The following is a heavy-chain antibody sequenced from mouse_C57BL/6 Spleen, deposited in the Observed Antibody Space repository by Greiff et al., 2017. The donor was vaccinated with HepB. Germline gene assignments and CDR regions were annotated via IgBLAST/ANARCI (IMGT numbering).Heavy chain of an antibody. J-gene: IGHJ2*01. CDR1: GYAFSSSW. D-gene: IGHD1-1*01. V-gene: IGHV1-82*01. CDR3: ARGGNTVVGDY. Sequence: QVQLKESGPELVKPGASVKISCKASGYAFSSSWMNWVKQRPGKGLEWIGRIYPGDGDTNYNGKFKGKATLTADKSSSTAYMQLSSLTSEDSAVYFSARGGNTVVGDYWGQGTTLTGSS. CDR2: IYPGDGDT.